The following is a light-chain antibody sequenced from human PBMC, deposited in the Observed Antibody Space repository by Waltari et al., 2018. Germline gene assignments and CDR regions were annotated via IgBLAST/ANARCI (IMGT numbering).Light chain of an antibody. CDR3: ASWDDDLSGVV. Sequence: QSLLTQPPSASGTPGQRVTISLSGSSSNIGSNFVYWYQQLPGTAPKLLMSRNNQRPSGVPDRISGSKSGTSASLAISGLRSEDEAEYYCASWDDDLSGVVFGGGTKVTVL. CDR1: SSNIGSNF. V-gene: IGLV1-47*01. CDR2: RNN. J-gene: IGLJ2*01.